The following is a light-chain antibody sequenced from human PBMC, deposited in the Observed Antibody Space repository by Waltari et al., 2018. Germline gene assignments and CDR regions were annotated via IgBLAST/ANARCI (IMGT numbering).Light chain of an antibody. J-gene: IGLJ2*01. CDR1: PSDVGGYNY. Sequence: QSALTQPASVSGSPGQSITISCTGIPSDVGGYNYVSWYQQHPGKAPKLVIYDVNNRPSGVSNRFSGSKSGNTASLTISGLQTEDEADYHCSSYTGGTTLVVFGGGTKLTVL. V-gene: IGLV2-14*03. CDR2: DVN. CDR3: SSYTGGTTLVV.